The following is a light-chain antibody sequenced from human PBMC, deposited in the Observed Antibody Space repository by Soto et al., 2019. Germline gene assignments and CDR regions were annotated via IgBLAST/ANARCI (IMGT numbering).Light chain of an antibody. CDR2: AAS. V-gene: IGKV1-6*01. CDR3: LHDYNYPRT. CDR1: QDIRNV. Sequence: AIQLTQSLSSLSASVGDRVTITCRASQDIRNVLGWFQQKPGNAPKLLISAASFLQSGVPSRFSGSGSGTDFTLVISSLQPEDFATYYCLHDYNYPRTFGQGTKVEIK. J-gene: IGKJ1*01.